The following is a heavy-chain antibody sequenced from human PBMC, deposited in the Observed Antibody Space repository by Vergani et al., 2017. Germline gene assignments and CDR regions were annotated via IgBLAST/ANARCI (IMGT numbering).Heavy chain of an antibody. D-gene: IGHD3-16*01. CDR2: ITAIGSA. CDR3: ASRRSRLNLGSKSNARTFDS. Sequence: QVHLQQRGAGVLKPSETRSLTRGGIGGSLSGYFWSWVRQSPGRGLEWIGEITAIGSAEYSPSATSRVTISVDTSRGEFTLTVTSVTAADTGLYFCASRRSRLNLGSKSNARTFDSWGQGTLVTVSS. V-gene: IGHV4-34*02. CDR1: GGSLSGYF. J-gene: IGHJ4*02.